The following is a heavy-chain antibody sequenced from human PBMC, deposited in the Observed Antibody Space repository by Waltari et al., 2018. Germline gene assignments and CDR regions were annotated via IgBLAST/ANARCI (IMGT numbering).Heavy chain of an antibody. CDR1: GFPFIIYE. D-gene: IGHD3-9*01. J-gene: IGHJ3*02. CDR3: ARDLTTAFDI. V-gene: IGHV3-48*03. Sequence: EVQLVESGGGLVQPGGSLRLSCAASGFPFIIYEMNWVRQAPGKGLEWVSYISSSGSTIYYADSVKGRFTISRDNAKNSLYLQMNSLRAEDTAVYYCARDLTTAFDIWGQGTMVTVSS. CDR2: ISSSGSTI.